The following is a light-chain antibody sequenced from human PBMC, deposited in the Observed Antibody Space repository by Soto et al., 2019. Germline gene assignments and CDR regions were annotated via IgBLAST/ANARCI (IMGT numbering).Light chain of an antibody. J-gene: IGLJ1*01. CDR3: LLSYRGAYV. Sequence: QAVVTQEPSLTVSPGGTVTLTCGSSTGAVTSDHFPYWFQQKPGQAPRTLIYDTSKKHSRTPARFSGSLLGGNAALTLSGAQPEDEADYYCLLSYRGAYVFGTGTKVTVL. CDR1: TGAVTSDHF. CDR2: DTS. V-gene: IGLV7-46*01.